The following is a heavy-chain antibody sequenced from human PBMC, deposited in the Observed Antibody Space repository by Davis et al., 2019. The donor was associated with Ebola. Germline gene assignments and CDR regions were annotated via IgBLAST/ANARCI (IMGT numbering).Heavy chain of an antibody. CDR3: ARGRRYSYGYWGY. CDR2: INHSGST. D-gene: IGHD5-18*01. J-gene: IGHJ4*02. CDR1: GGSFSGSY. Sequence: SEPLSLTCAVYGGSFSGSYWSWIRQPPGKGLEWIGEINHSGSTNYNPSLKSRVTISVDTSKNQFSLKLGSVTAADTAVYYCARGRRYSYGYWGYWGQRTLVTVSS. V-gene: IGHV4-34*01.